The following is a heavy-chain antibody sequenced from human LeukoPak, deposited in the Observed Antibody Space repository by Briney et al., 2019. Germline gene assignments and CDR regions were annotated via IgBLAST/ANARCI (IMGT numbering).Heavy chain of an antibody. V-gene: IGHV3-13*01. J-gene: IGHJ4*02. CDR2: IGTAGDT. Sequence: AGGSLRLSCAASGFTFSSYDMHWVRQATGKGLEWVSAIGTAGDTYYPGSVKGRFTISRENAKNSLYLQMNSLRAGDTAVYYCARDALGATYGFSRPTFDYWGQGTLVTVSS. CDR1: GFTFSSYD. D-gene: IGHD1-26*01. CDR3: ARDALGATYGFSRPTFDY.